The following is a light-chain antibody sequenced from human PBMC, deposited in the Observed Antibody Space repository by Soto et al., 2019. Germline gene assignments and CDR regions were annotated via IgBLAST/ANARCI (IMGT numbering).Light chain of an antibody. CDR3: QQCNAFWT. CDR1: QTISSW. J-gene: IGKJ1*01. Sequence: DFQMTQSPSTLSASVGGRVSINCRASQTISSWLAWYQQKPGKAPKLLIYDVSTLGSGVPARFSGSGSGTDFTLTISSLHPDDFATYYCQQCNAFWTFGQGTKVDI. V-gene: IGKV1-5*01. CDR2: DVS.